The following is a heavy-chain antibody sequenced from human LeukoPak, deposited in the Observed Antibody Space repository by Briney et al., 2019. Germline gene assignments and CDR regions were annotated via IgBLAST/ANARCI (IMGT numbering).Heavy chain of an antibody. D-gene: IGHD5-18*01. V-gene: IGHV3-21*01. CDR3: ARATVDTAIGDFDY. J-gene: IGHJ4*02. CDR1: GFTFSSYS. Sequence: PGGSLRLSCAASGFTFSSYSMNWVRQAPGKGLEWVSSISSSSSYIYYADSVKGRFTISRDNAKNSLYLQMNSLRAEDTAVYYCARATVDTAIGDFDYWGQGTLVTVSS. CDR2: ISSSSSYI.